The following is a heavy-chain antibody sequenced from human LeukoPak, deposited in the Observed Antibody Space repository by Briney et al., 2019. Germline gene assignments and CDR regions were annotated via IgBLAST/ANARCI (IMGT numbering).Heavy chain of an antibody. CDR1: GGTFSSYA. CDR3: ARDGPYSSSSRVVGPRTSGGGGFDY. J-gene: IGHJ4*02. V-gene: IGHV1-69*05. CDR2: IIPIFGTT. D-gene: IGHD6-6*01. Sequence: SVKVSCKASGGTFSSYAVSWVRQAPGQGLEWMGVIIPIFGTTNYAQKFQGRVTITTDASTSTSYMELSSLRSEDTAVYYCARDGPYSSSSRVVGPRTSGGGGFDYWGQGTLITVSS.